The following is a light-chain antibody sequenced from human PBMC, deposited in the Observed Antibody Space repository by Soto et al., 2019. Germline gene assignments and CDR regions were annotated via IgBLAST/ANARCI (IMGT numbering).Light chain of an antibody. CDR1: QSIRVW. CDR2: QAS. Sequence: IQMTQSPSTLSASVGDRLNISCRGSQSIRVWLAWYQPXPGKAPNTLIYQASRLESGVPSRLSGSGSGTEFTLTISSLPPDDFATYYCQQHQTYSTFGQGTKVDIK. J-gene: IGKJ1*01. V-gene: IGKV1-5*03. CDR3: QQHQTYST.